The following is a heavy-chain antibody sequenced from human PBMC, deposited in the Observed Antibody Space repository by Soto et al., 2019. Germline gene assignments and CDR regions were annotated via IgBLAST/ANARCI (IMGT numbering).Heavy chain of an antibody. CDR2: ISAYNGNT. CDR1: GYTFTSYG. J-gene: IGHJ6*02. Sequence: GASVKVSCKASGYTFTSYGISWVRQAPGQGLEWMGWISAYNGNTNYAQKLQGRVTMTTDTSTSTAYMELRSLRSDDTAVYYCAREGGGSSWVPPLYHYYYGMDVWGQGTTVTVSS. D-gene: IGHD6-13*01. CDR3: AREGGGSSWVPPLYHYYYGMDV. V-gene: IGHV1-18*04.